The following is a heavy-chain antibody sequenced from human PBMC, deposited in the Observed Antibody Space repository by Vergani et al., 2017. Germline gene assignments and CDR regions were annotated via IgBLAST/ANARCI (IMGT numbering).Heavy chain of an antibody. CDR1: GYTFTSYY. CDR3: ARDGDTEIYYYYMDV. D-gene: IGHD5-18*01. J-gene: IGHJ6*03. Sequence: QVQLVQSGAEVKKPGASVKVSCKASGYTFTSYYMHWVRQAPGQGLEWMGIINPSGGSTSYAQKFQGRVTMTRDTSTSTVYMELSSLRSEDTAVYYCARDGDTEIYYYYMDVWGKGTTVTVSS. CDR2: INPSGGST. V-gene: IGHV1-46*01.